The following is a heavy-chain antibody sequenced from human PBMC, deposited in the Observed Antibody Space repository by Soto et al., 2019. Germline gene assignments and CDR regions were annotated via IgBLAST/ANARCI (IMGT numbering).Heavy chain of an antibody. D-gene: IGHD3-22*01. CDR3: ASRYYYDSSGYRY. CDR2: ISAFNGNA. V-gene: IGHV1-18*01. J-gene: IGHJ4*02. CDR1: GYTFTSYG. Sequence: GASVKVSWKASGYTFTSYGISWVRQAPGQGLEWMGWISAFNGNANYAQKLQGRVTITADESTSTAYMELSSLRSEDTAVYYCASRYYYDSSGYRYWGQGTLVTVSS.